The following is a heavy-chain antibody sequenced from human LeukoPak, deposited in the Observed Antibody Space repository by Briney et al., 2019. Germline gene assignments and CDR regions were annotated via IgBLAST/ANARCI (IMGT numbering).Heavy chain of an antibody. CDR2: INPDGSII. CDR1: GFSLSNNW. CDR3: ARPPHRTDFDM. D-gene: IGHD1-1*01. Sequence: GGSLRLSCAASGFSLSNNWMHWVRQVPGKGLVWVSHINPDGSIIRYADSVKSRFTISRDNAQNTVYLQMNSLRVEDTAVYYCARPPHRTDFDMWGQGTRVTVSS. V-gene: IGHV3-74*01. J-gene: IGHJ3*02.